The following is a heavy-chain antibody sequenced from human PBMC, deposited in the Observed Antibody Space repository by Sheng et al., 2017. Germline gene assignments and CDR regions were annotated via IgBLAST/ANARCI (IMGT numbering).Heavy chain of an antibody. D-gene: IGHD6-13*01. CDR3: ARGAAAGPPLFDY. CDR1: GFTFSSYG. V-gene: IGHV3-33*01. J-gene: IGHJ4*02. CDR2: IWYDGSNK. Sequence: QVQLVESGGGVVQPGRSLRLSCAASGFTFSSYGMHWVRQAPGKGLEWVAVIWYDGSNKYYADSVKGRFTISRDNSKNTLYLQMNSLRAEDTAVYYCARGAAAGPPLFDYWAREPW.